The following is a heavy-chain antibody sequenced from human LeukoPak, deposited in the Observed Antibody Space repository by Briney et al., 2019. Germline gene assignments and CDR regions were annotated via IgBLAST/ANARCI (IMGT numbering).Heavy chain of an antibody. V-gene: IGHV4-59*01. J-gene: IGHJ4*02. D-gene: IGHD3-16*01. CDR3: ARQSSWGYYFDY. CDR1: GGFISIYY. Sequence: PSETLSLTWTVSGGFISIYYWSWIRQPPGEGLEWIGYNYYSGSTNYNPSLNSRVTISVEPSKNQFSLKLSSVTAADTAVYYCARQSSWGYYFDYWGQGTLVTVPS. CDR2: NYYSGST.